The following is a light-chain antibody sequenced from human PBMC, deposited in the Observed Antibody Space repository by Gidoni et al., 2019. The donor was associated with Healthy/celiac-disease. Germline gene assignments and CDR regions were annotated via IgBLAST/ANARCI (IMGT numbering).Light chain of an antibody. CDR3: QQSYSTPRAT. J-gene: IGKJ2*01. CDR1: QSISSY. CDR2: AAS. Sequence: DIQMTQSPSSLSASVGDRVTITCRASQSISSYLNWYQQKPGKAPTLLIYAASSLKSGVPSSFSGSGSGTDFTLTISRLQPEDFATYYCQQSYSTPRATFGQGTKLEIK. V-gene: IGKV1-39*01.